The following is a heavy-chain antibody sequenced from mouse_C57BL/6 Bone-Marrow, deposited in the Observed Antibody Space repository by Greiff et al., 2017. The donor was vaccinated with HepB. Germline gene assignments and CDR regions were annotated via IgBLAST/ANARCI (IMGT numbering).Heavy chain of an antibody. J-gene: IGHJ3*01. V-gene: IGHV5-12*01. CDR1: GFTFSDYY. CDR2: ISNGGGST. CDR3: ARHDDGYDPAWFAY. Sequence: EVQGVESGGGLVQPGGSLKLSCAASGFTFSDYYMYWVRQTPEKRLEWVAYISNGGGSTYYPDTVKGRFTISRDNAKNTLYLQMSRLKSEDTAMYYCARHDDGYDPAWFAYWGQGTLVTVSA. D-gene: IGHD2-2*01.